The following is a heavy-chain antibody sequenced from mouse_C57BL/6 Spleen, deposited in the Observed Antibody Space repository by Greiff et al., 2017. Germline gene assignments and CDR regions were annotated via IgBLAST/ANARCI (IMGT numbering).Heavy chain of an antibody. CDR1: GYTFTSYW. J-gene: IGHJ4*01. CDR3: ARGSTVVDPHYCAMDY. Sequence: QVQLQQPGAELVRPGSSVKLSCKASGYTFTSYWMHWVKQRPIQGLEWIGNIDPSDSETHYNQKFKDKATLTADKSSSTAYLQLSSLTSEDSAVYYFARGSTVVDPHYCAMDYWGQGTSVTVSS. CDR2: IDPSDSET. V-gene: IGHV1-52*01. D-gene: IGHD1-1*01.